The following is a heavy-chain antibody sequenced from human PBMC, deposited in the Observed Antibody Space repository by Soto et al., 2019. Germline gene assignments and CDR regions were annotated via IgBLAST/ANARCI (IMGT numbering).Heavy chain of an antibody. Sequence: SVKVSCKASGGTFSSYAISWVRQAPGQGLEWMGGIIPIFGTANYAQKFQGRVTITADESTSTAYMELSSLRSEDTAVYYCARVGGAAGTWYYGMDVWGQGTTVTVSS. CDR1: GGTFSSYA. V-gene: IGHV1-69*13. D-gene: IGHD6-13*01. CDR2: IIPIFGTA. CDR3: ARVGGAAGTWYYGMDV. J-gene: IGHJ6*02.